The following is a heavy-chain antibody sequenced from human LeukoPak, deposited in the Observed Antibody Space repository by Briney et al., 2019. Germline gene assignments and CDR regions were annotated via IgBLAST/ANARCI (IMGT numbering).Heavy chain of an antibody. V-gene: IGHV3-48*03. D-gene: IGHD3-10*01. CDR3: ARSPNYKGYFDY. J-gene: IGHJ4*02. Sequence: GGSLRLSCAASGFTFSSYEMNWVRQAPGKGLEWVSYISSLSSTIYYADSVMGRFTISRDNAKNSLYLQMSSLRAEDTAVYYCARSPNYKGYFDYWGQGTLVTVSS. CDR1: GFTFSSYE. CDR2: ISSLSSTI.